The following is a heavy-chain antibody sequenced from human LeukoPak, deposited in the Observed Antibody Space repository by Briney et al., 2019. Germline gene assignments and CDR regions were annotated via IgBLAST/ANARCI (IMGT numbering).Heavy chain of an antibody. V-gene: IGHV1-3*03. D-gene: IGHD5-12*01. CDR3: ARERDYSGYEEYYFDY. J-gene: IGHJ4*02. Sequence: ASVKVSCKASGYTFTSYAMHWVRQAPGPRLEWMGWINAGNGNTKYSQEFQGRVTITRDTSASTAYMELSSLRSEDMAVYYCARERDYSGYEEYYFDYWGQGTLVTVSS. CDR1: GYTFTSYA. CDR2: INAGNGNT.